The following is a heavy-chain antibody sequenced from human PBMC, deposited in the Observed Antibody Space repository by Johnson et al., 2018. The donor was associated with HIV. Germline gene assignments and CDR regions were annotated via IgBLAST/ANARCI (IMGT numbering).Heavy chain of an antibody. D-gene: IGHD3-3*01. J-gene: IGHJ3*02. Sequence: VQLVESGGGVVRPGGSLRLSCTASGLTFEDYGMSWVRQVPGKGLEWVSGINWNAGRIGYADSVRGRFTISRDNAKNSLYLQMNSLRVEDTALYYCARDLEAPLEEDALDIWGQGTMVTVSS. CDR1: GLTFEDYG. CDR3: ARDLEAPLEEDALDI. CDR2: INWNAGRI. V-gene: IGHV3-20*04.